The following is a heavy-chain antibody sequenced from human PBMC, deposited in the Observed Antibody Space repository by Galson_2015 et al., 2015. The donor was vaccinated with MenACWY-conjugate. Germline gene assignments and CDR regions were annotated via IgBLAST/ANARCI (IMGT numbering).Heavy chain of an antibody. CDR2: INHSGST. V-gene: IGHV4-34*01. Sequence: SETLSLTCAVYGGSFSGYYWSWIRQPPGKGLEWIGEINHSGSTNYNPSLKSRVTISVDTSKNQFSLKLSSVTAADTAVYYCARGPHCSSTSCYSGSYYYYYMDVWGKGTTVTVSS. CDR1: GGSFSGYY. CDR3: ARGPHCSSTSCYSGSYYYYYMDV. D-gene: IGHD2-2*01. J-gene: IGHJ6*03.